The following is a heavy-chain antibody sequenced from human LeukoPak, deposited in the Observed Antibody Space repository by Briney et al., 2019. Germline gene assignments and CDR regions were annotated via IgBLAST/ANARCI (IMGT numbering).Heavy chain of an antibody. CDR1: GFAFSNQA. V-gene: IGHV3-23*01. Sequence: GGSLRLSCAAPGFAFSNQAMGWVRQAPGKGLEWVSVISDSGSITYYADSVKGRFTISRDNSQNTLFLQMNSLRAEDTAVYYCAKDARRTDGWYFFDYWGQGALVTVSS. D-gene: IGHD6-19*01. CDR3: AKDARRTDGWYFFDY. J-gene: IGHJ4*02. CDR2: ISDSGSIT.